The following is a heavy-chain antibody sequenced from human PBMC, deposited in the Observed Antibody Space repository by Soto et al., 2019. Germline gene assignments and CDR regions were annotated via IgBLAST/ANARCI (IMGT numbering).Heavy chain of an antibody. J-gene: IGHJ3*01. CDR1: GGSITEFSNS. CDR3: ESGSSSYYGAFHV. CDR2: VYLSGAT. V-gene: IGHV4-39*01. Sequence: HLQLRESGPGLVKPSETLSLTCNVSGGSITEFSNSWVWVRQPPGKGLEWIATVYLSGATYYNPSLKSRITTSVEASTKQFSLRLASGTAADTAVFFCESGSSSYYGAFHVWGQGTLVTVSS. D-gene: IGHD3-10*01.